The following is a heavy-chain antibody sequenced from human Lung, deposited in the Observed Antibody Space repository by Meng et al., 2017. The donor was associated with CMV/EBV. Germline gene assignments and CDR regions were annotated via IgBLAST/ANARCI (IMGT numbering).Heavy chain of an antibody. CDR1: GYTFTGHF. V-gene: IGHV1-2*02. CDR2: IMPYSGDT. J-gene: IGHJ4*02. CDR3: ARDHNWGPDH. Sequence: ASVKVSCKASGYTFTGHFLHWVRQAPGQGLEWMGWIMPYSGDTHYAQTFQGRVTMTSDTSLSTAYMELSSLRSDDTAVYYCARDHNWGPDHWGQGTLVTVSS. D-gene: IGHD1-1*01.